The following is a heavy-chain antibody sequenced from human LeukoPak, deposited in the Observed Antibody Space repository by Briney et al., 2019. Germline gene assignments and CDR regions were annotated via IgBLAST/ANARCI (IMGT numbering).Heavy chain of an antibody. CDR3: ARDLGYCSSTSCPRAFDI. V-gene: IGHV4-59*01. CDR1: GEPFSGYY. D-gene: IGHD2-2*01. Sequence: SETLSLTCAVYGEPFSGYYWSWIRQPPGKGLEWLGQIYYRGTTNYNPSLKSRVTISIDTSKNQFSLKLNSVTAADTAVYYCARDLGYCSSTSCPRAFDIWGQGTMVTVSS. J-gene: IGHJ3*02. CDR2: IYYRGTT.